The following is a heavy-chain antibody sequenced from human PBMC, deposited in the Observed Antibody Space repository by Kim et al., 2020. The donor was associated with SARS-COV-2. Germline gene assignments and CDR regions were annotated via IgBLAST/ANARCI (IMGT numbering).Heavy chain of an antibody. CDR3: AKDTGYSSGGIDY. Sequence: GHADSVKGRFTISRDNAKNSLYLQMNSLRAEDTALYYCAKDTGYSSGGIDYWGQGTLVTVSS. V-gene: IGHV3-9*01. J-gene: IGHJ4*02. D-gene: IGHD6-19*01.